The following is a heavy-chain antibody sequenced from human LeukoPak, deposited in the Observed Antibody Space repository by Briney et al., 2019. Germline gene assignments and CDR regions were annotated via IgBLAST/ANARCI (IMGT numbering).Heavy chain of an antibody. D-gene: IGHD5-24*01. CDR1: GGSLSSYY. J-gene: IGHJ2*01. Sequence: SETLSLTCTVSGGSLSSYYWSWIRQPPGKGLEWIGYIYYSGSTNYNPSLKSRVTISVDTSKNQFSLKLSSVTAADTAVYYCARPAVEMADWYFDLWGRGTLVTVSS. CDR2: IYYSGST. CDR3: ARPAVEMADWYFDL. V-gene: IGHV4-59*08.